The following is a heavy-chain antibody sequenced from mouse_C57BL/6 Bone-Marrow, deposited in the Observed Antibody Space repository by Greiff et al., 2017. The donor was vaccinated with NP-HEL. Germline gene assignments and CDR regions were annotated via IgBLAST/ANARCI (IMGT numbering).Heavy chain of an antibody. CDR3: ARDGYYPYWYCDV. V-gene: IGHV1-50*01. Sequence: QVQLQQPGAELVKPGASVKLSCKASGYTFTSYWMQWVKQRPGQGLEWIGEIDPSDSYTNYNQKFKGKATLTVDTSSSTAYMQLSSLTSEDSAVYYCARDGYYPYWYCDVWGTGTTVTVSS. CDR1: GYTFTSYW. CDR2: IDPSDSYT. D-gene: IGHD2-3*01. J-gene: IGHJ1*03.